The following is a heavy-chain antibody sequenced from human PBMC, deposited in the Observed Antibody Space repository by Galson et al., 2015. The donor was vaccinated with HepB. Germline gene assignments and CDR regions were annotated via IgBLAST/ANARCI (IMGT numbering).Heavy chain of an antibody. V-gene: IGHV1-18*04. D-gene: IGHD2-15*01. CDR2: ISAYNGNT. CDR1: GYTFTSYG. Sequence: SVKVSCKASGYTFTSYGISWVRQAPGQGLEWMGWISAYNGNTNYAQRLQGRVTMTTDTSTSTAYMELRSLRSDDTAVYYCARDLGYGSGGSCSGKYFQHWGQGTLVTVSS. J-gene: IGHJ1*01. CDR3: ARDLGYGSGGSCSGKYFQH.